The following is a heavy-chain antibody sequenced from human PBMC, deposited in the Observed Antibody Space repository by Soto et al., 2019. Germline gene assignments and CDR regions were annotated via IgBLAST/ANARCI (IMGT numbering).Heavy chain of an antibody. J-gene: IGHJ4*02. CDR3: AKEGGYSDGYGY. V-gene: IGHV3-11*05. CDR1: GFTFSDYY. Sequence: QVQLVESGGGLVKPGGSLRLSCAASGFTFSDYYMSWIRQAPGKGLEWVSYISSSTTYTNYADSVKGRFTISRDNAKISVYLQMNSLRVEDTAVYYCAKEGGYSDGYGYWGQGTLVTVSS. D-gene: IGHD5-18*01. CDR2: ISSSTTYT.